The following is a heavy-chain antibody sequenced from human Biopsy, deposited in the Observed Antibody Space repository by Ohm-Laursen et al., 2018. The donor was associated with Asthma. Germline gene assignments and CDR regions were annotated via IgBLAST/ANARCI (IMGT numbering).Heavy chain of an antibody. Sequence: TLSLPCSVSGYSISNGGYYWTWVRQRPGKGLEWIGNIYHRGNTKYNPSLKSRLSFSVVTSKNQFSLKLSSVTAEDTAIYFCARDYYDFWNRSVYTYFGMDVWGRGTTVVVSS. V-gene: IGHV4-31*03. D-gene: IGHD3-3*01. CDR2: IYHRGNT. J-gene: IGHJ6*02. CDR1: GYSISNGGYY. CDR3: ARDYYDFWNRSVYTYFGMDV.